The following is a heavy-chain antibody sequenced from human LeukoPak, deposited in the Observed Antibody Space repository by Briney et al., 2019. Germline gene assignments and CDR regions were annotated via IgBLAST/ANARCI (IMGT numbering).Heavy chain of an antibody. CDR3: VGSSSWYVIFDY. V-gene: IGHV4-59*01. CDR1: GGSISSYY. J-gene: IGHJ4*02. CDR2: IYYSGST. Sequence: SGTLSLTCTVSGGSISSYYWSWIRQPPGKGLEWIGYIYYSGSTNYNPSLKSRVTISVDTSKNQFSLKLSSVTAADTAVYYCVGSSSWYVIFDYWGQGTLVTVSS. D-gene: IGHD6-13*01.